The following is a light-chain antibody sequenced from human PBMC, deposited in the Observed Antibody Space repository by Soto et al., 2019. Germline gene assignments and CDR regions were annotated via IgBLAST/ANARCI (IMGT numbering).Light chain of an antibody. J-gene: IGKJ2*01. CDR3: QQYGSSPDT. CDR2: GAS. V-gene: IGKV3-20*01. Sequence: EIVLTQSPGTLSLSPGERATLSCRASQSVSSSYLAWYQQKPGQAPRLLIYGASSRATDIPDRFSGSGSGTGFTLTISRLEPEDFAVYYCQQYGSSPDTFGQGTKLEIK. CDR1: QSVSSSY.